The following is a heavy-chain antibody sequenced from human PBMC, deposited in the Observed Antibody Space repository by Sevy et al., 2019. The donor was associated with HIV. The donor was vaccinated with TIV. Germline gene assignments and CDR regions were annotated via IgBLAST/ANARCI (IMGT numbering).Heavy chain of an antibody. CDR1: RFNFSNYA. J-gene: IGHJ4*02. CDR3: ARDRLPSLLDF. CDR2: ILHDGSNE. V-gene: IGHV3-30*04. Sequence: GGSLRLSCAASRFNFSNYAMHWVRQAPGKGLEWVALILHDGSNEHYADSVKGRFTISRDNSQNTVYLQMNSLRPEDTAVYYCARDRLPSLLDFWDQGTLVTVSS. D-gene: IGHD2-21*01.